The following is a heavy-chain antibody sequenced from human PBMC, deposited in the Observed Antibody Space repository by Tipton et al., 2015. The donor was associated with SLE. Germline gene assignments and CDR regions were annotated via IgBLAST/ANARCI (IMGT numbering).Heavy chain of an antibody. CDR2: ISTSGST. Sequence: LRLSCAASGFTFSDYYMRWIRQAPGKGLEWVSYISTSGSTNYSPSLKSRVSISVDTPKNQFSLKLSSVTAADTAVYYCARGGYIGVVTYYYYMDVWGKGTTVTVSS. V-gene: IGHV4-34*01. J-gene: IGHJ6*03. CDR1: GFTFSDYY. D-gene: IGHD3-3*01. CDR3: ARGGYIGVVTYYYYMDV.